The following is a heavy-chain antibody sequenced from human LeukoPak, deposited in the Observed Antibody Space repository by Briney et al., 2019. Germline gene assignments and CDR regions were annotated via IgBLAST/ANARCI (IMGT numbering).Heavy chain of an antibody. V-gene: IGHV3-30*04. J-gene: IGHJ4*02. D-gene: IGHD1-26*01. CDR3: VREGYSGREYLPFDD. Sequence: GACLRPSCAASGFMFGHYAMHWVRQDPGKGLEWVARVSSDGRYVYYAGSVTGRFTISRDRFNNTLFLQLNSLTTEDTAVYYCVREGYSGREYLPFDDWGQGTLVTVSS. CDR2: VSSDGRYV. CDR1: GFMFGHYA.